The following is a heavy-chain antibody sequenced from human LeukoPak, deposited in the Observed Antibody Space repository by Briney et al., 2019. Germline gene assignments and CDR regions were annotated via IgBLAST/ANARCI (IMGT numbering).Heavy chain of an antibody. V-gene: IGHV4-39*07. CDR1: GGSISSSSYY. CDR3: AEYDSSGPSAEAFDI. Sequence: SETLSLTCTVSGGSISSSSYYWGWIRQPPGKGLEWIGSIYYSGSTYYNPSLKSRVTISVDTSKNQFSLKLSSVTAADTAVYYCAEYDSSGPSAEAFDIWGQGTMVTVSS. D-gene: IGHD3-22*01. J-gene: IGHJ3*02. CDR2: IYYSGST.